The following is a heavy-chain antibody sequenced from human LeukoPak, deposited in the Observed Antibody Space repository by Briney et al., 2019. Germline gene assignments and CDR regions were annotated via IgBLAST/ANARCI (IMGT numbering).Heavy chain of an antibody. CDR2: ISSSSSYI. V-gene: IGHV3-11*06. J-gene: IGHJ4*02. CDR1: GFTFSDYY. CDR3: ASTTIFGVVEGN. Sequence: GGSLRLSCAASGFTFSDYYMSWIRQAPGKGLEWVSSISSSSSYIYYADSVKGRFTISRDNAKNSLYLQMNSLRAEDTAVYYCASTTIFGVVEGNWGQGTLVTVSS. D-gene: IGHD3-3*01.